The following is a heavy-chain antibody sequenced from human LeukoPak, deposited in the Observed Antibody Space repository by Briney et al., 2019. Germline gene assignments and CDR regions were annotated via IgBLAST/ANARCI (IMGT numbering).Heavy chain of an antibody. J-gene: IGHJ4*02. CDR1: GLTYSAQY. D-gene: IGHD5-12*01. CDR2: ISNSGSYT. V-gene: IGHV3-11*03. CDR3: ARAIGRGHGGHFDY. Sequence: PGGSLRLSCAVSGLTYSAQYMSWIRQAPGKGLEWISYISNSGSYTNYADSVRGRFTISRDNAVNSLFLQMNSLRAEDTAVYYCARAIGRGHGGHFDYWGEGTLVTVSS.